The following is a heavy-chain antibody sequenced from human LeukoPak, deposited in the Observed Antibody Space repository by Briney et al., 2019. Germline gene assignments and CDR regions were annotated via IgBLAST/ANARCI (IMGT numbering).Heavy chain of an antibody. J-gene: IGHJ4*02. CDR2: INAGNGNT. CDR1: GYTFTSYA. V-gene: IGHV1-3*01. D-gene: IGHD6-13*01. CDR3: ARDSSSWYFDY. Sequence: EASVTVSCKASGYTFTSYAMHWVRQAPGQRLEWMGWINAGNGNTKYSQKFQGRVTITADESTSTAYMELSSLRSEDTAVYYCARDSSSWYFDYWGQGTLVTVSS.